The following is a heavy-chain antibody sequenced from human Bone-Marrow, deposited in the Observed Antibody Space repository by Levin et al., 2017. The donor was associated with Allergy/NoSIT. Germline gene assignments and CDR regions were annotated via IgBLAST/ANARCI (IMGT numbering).Heavy chain of an antibody. CDR1: GFTFSSYA. V-gene: IGHV3-23*01. CDR2: ISGSGGST. CDR3: AKEPVAGREYYFDY. Sequence: PGESLKISCAASGFTFSSYAMSWVRQAPGKGLEWVSAISGSGGSTYYADSVKGRFTISRDNSKNTLYLQMNSLRAEDTAVYYCAKEPVAGREYYFDYWGQGTLVTVSS. J-gene: IGHJ4*02. D-gene: IGHD6-19*01.